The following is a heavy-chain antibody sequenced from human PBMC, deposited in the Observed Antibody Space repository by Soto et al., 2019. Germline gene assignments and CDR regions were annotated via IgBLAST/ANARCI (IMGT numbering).Heavy chain of an antibody. CDR3: ARLMGTRFDL. V-gene: IGHV3-72*01. D-gene: IGHD2-8*01. Sequence: GGSLRLSCAASGASGFTFSDHHMDWVRQAPGKGLEWVGRARNKVNSYTTAYAASVKGRFTISRDDSKNSLYLQMNSLKTEDTAVYFCARLMGTRFDLWGQGTLVIVSS. J-gene: IGHJ4*02. CDR2: ARNKVNSYTT. CDR1: GFTFSDHH.